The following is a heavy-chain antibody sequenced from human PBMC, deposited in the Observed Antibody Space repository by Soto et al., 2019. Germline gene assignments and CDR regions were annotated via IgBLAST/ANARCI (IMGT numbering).Heavy chain of an antibody. CDR2: INAGNGNT. CDR1: GYTFTSYA. Sequence: QVQLVQSGAEVKKPGASVKVSCKASGYTFTSYAMHWVRQAPGQRLEWMGWINAGNGNTKYSQKVQGRVTITRDTSASTAYMELSSLRSEDTAVYYCAKGPFGDYSDWYCDLWGRGTLVTVSS. V-gene: IGHV1-3*01. CDR3: AKGPFGDYSDWYCDL. J-gene: IGHJ2*01. D-gene: IGHD4-17*01.